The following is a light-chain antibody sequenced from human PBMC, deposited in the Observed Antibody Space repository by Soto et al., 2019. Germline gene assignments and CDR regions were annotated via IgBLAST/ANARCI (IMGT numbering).Light chain of an antibody. J-gene: IGKJ5*01. CDR2: DAY. Sequence: EVLLTQSPVTLSLSPGERSTLSCRASQSFRGLLAWYQQKPGQAPRLLIYDAYNRATGIPPRFSGSGSGTDFTLTISSLEPEDFAVYYCQQRSNWPINFGQGTRREIK. CDR1: QSFRGL. V-gene: IGKV3-11*01. CDR3: QQRSNWPIN.